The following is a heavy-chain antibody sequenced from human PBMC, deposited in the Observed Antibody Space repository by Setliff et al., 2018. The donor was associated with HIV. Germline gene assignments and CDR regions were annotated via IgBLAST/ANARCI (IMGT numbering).Heavy chain of an antibody. CDR2: INPAGNPT. CDR3: ARAMVPDSSGYYRPPAFDI. CDR1: GYRFTKYG. D-gene: IGHD3-22*01. Sequence: ASVKVSCKASGYRFTKYGITWVRQAPGQGLEWMGIINPAGNPTSYAQKFQGRLTMTRDTSTNTVYMELSSLRSEDTAVYYCARAMVPDSSGYYRPPAFDIWGQGTMVTV. J-gene: IGHJ3*02. V-gene: IGHV1-46*01.